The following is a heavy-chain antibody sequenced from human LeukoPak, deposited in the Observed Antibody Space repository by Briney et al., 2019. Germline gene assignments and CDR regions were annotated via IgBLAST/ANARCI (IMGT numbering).Heavy chain of an antibody. V-gene: IGHV4-61*02. J-gene: IGHJ4*02. D-gene: IGHD2-8*01. Sequence: SETLSLTCTVSGGSISSGNYYWSWIRQPAGKGLEWIGRLYTSGSTNYNPSLKNRVTILVDTSKNQFSLRLSSMTAADTAVYYCVRVSPNGIDYWGQGTLVTVSS. CDR3: VRVSPNGIDY. CDR2: LYTSGST. CDR1: GGSISSGNYY.